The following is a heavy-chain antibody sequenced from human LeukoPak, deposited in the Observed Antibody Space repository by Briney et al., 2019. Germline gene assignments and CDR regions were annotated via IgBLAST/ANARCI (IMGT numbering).Heavy chain of an antibody. V-gene: IGHV3-21*04. J-gene: IGHJ4*02. D-gene: IGHD7-27*01. CDR3: ARLKNWGSSDY. Sequence: GGSLRLSCAASGFAFSTYIMNWVRQAPGKGLEWVSSISSRGTYIYYADSVKGRFTISRDNAKDSLYLQMNSLRAEDTAVYYCARLKNWGSSDYWGQGTLVTVSS. CDR2: ISSRGTYI. CDR1: GFAFSTYI.